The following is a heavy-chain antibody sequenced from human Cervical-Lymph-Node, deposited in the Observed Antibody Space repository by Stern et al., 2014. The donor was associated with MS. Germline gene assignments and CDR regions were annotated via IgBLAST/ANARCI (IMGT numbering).Heavy chain of an antibody. Sequence: VQLVQSGAEVKKPGESLKISCKGSGYNFVNSWIGWVRQMPGKGLEWMGVLYPGDSETKYSPSFQGLVTISADKSIRTAYLQWRRLKASDTAIYFCASMHYSDSSGYLDAFDIWGQGTMVIVSS. CDR3: ASMHYSDSSGYLDAFDI. V-gene: IGHV5-51*01. D-gene: IGHD3-22*01. CDR2: LYPGDSET. J-gene: IGHJ3*02. CDR1: GYNFVNSW.